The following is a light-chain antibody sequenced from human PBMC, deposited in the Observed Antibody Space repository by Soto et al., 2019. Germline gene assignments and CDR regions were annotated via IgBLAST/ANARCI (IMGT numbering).Light chain of an antibody. V-gene: IGKV1-6*01. Sequence: AIQMTQSPSSLSASVGDRVTITCRASQGISHYLGWYQQKPGKAPKLPIYAASSLQSGVPSRFSGSGSGTDFTLTISSLQPEDFATYDCLQDYNYPLTFGGGTKVEIK. J-gene: IGKJ4*01. CDR2: AAS. CDR3: LQDYNYPLT. CDR1: QGISHY.